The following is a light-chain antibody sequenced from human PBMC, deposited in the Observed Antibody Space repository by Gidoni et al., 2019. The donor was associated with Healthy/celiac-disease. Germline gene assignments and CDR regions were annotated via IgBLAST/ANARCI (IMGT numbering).Light chain of an antibody. CDR3: QQSYSTPLT. Sequence: DSHMTQSPSSLSASVGDRVTITCRASQIISSYFTWYQQKPGKAPKLLIYSASSLRRGVPSRFSGSGSGTDFTLTISSLPPVDFATYYCQQSYSTPLTFGGGTKVEIK. CDR1: QIISSY. CDR2: SAS. V-gene: IGKV1-39*01. J-gene: IGKJ4*01.